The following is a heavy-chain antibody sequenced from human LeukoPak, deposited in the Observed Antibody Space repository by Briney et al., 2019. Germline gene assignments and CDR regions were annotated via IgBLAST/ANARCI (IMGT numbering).Heavy chain of an antibody. CDR3: ARAGLRGPYWYFDL. CDR1: GGSFSGYY. J-gene: IGHJ2*01. CDR2: IYYSGST. Sequence: SETLSLTCAVYGGSFSGYYWSWIRQPPGKGLEWVGYIYYSGSTNYNPSLKSRVTISVDTSKNQFSLQLSSVTAADTAVYYCARAGLRGPYWYFDLWGRGTLVTVSS. V-gene: IGHV4-59*01. D-gene: IGHD4-17*01.